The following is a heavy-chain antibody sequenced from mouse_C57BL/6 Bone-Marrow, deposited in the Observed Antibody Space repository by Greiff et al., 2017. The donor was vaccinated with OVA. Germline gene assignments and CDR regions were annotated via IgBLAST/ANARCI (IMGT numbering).Heavy chain of an antibody. D-gene: IGHD1-1*01. CDR3: ARSPTTAVATGGAMDY. CDR1: GFTFSSYA. CDR2: ISDGGSYT. V-gene: IGHV5-4*01. Sequence: EVQLQESGGGLVKPGGSLKLSCAASGFTFSSYAMSWVRQTPEKRLEWVATISDGGSYTYYPDNVKGRFTISRDNAKNNLYLQMSHLKSEDTAMYYCARSPTTAVATGGAMDYWGQGTSVTVSS. J-gene: IGHJ4*01.